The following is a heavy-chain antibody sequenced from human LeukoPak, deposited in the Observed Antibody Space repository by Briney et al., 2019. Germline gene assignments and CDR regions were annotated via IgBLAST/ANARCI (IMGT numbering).Heavy chain of an antibody. J-gene: IGHJ4*01. Sequence: SETLSLTCYVSGDSINNDNYYWGWVRQSPGAGLEWLGSVYHNGHTIYTPSLKSRLTLSVDTSKNHFSLNLTSATAADTAVYFCASVLQSGTYPSGSDYYFDSWGRGTLVTVTS. CDR1: GDSINNDNYY. CDR2: VYHNGHT. CDR3: ASVLQSGTYPSGSDYYFDS. D-gene: IGHD1-26*01. V-gene: IGHV4-39*02.